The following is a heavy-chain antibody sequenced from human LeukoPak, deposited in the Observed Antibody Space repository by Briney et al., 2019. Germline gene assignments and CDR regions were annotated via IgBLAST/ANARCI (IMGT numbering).Heavy chain of an antibody. V-gene: IGHV3-48*03. CDR3: VRGGYCSSTICYWYNAFDM. D-gene: IGHD2-2*01. Sequence: GGSLRLSCAASGFTFSSYEMSWVRQAPGKGLEWVSYIATCGSAIYYADSVKGQFTISRDNAKNSLYLQMNSLRAEDMAVYHCVRGGYCSSTICYWYNAFDMWGQGTMVTVSS. J-gene: IGHJ3*02. CDR2: IATCGSAI. CDR1: GFTFSSYE.